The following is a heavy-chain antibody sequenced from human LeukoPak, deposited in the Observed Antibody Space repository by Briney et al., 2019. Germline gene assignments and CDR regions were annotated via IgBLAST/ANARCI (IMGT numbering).Heavy chain of an antibody. Sequence: GGSLRLSCAASGLTFSSYWMSWVRQAPGKGLEWVANIKQDGSEKYCVDSVKGRFTISRDNAKNSLYLQMNSLRAEDTAVYYCARDPVVTAIDDAFDIWGQGTMVTVSS. D-gene: IGHD2-21*02. CDR3: ARDPVVTAIDDAFDI. CDR1: GLTFSSYW. V-gene: IGHV3-7*01. CDR2: IKQDGSEK. J-gene: IGHJ3*02.